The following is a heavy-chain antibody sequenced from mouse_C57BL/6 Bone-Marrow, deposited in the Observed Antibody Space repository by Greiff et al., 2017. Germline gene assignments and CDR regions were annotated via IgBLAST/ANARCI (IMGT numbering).Heavy chain of an antibody. CDR2: INPGSGGT. D-gene: IGHD1-1*01. CDR3: ARSVTTVADY. CDR1: GYAFTNYL. Sequence: VQVVESGAELVRPGTSVKVSCKASGYAFTNYLIEWVKQRPGQGLEWIGVINPGSGGTNYNEKFKGKATLTADKSSSTAYMQLSSLTSEDSAVCFCARSVTTVADYWGQGTTLTVSS. J-gene: IGHJ2*01. V-gene: IGHV1-54*01.